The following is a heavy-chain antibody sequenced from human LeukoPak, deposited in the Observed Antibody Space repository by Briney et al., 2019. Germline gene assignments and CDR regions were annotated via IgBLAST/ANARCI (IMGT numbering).Heavy chain of an antibody. J-gene: IGHJ4*02. Sequence: PSETLSLTCTVSGGSINDASWNWIRKPLEEGLERIGYIYHSGGTNYNPSLKSRVTISLDTSKNQFSLKLSSVTAADTAVYYCARVGTYYRSLDSWGQGTLVTVSS. D-gene: IGHD3-10*01. CDR3: ARVGTYYRSLDS. CDR2: IYHSGGT. CDR1: GGSINDAS. V-gene: IGHV4-59*01.